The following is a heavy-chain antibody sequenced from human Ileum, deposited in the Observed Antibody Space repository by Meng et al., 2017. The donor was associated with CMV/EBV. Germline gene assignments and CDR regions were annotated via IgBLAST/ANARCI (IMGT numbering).Heavy chain of an antibody. V-gene: IGHV4-61*02. Sequence: QVQLQESGPGLVQPSQTLSLTCPVSGGSLGGGYYWNWIRQPAGKGLEWIGRIYTSGSTNYNPSLKSRFTISVDTSKNQFSLNLTSVTAADTAVYYCARDSAWLIDQWGQGTLVTVSS. CDR2: IYTSGST. D-gene: IGHD6-19*01. CDR3: ARDSAWLIDQ. J-gene: IGHJ4*02. CDR1: GGSLGGGYY.